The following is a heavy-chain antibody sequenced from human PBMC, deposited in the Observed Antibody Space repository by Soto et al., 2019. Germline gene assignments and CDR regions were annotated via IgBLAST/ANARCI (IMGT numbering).Heavy chain of an antibody. V-gene: IGHV4-59*01. CDR2: IYSSGTT. CDR1: VGSISSYF. Sequence: PSETLSLTCTVSVGSISSYFWSWIRQSPGKGLEWITHIYSSGTTNYNPSLKSRVTISVDTSKNQFSLKLRSVTAADTAVYYCATDYGDYVGAFDIWGQGTMVTVSS. CDR3: ATDYGDYVGAFDI. D-gene: IGHD4-17*01. J-gene: IGHJ3*02.